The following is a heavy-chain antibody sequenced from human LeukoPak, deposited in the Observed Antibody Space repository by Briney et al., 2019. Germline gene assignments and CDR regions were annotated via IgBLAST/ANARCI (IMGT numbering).Heavy chain of an antibody. CDR3: ARGGRERYSSGWTDAFDI. D-gene: IGHD6-19*01. CDR2: INPIGVST. CDR1: EYTFTTYY. Sequence: APVRVSCTASEYTFTTYYMHWVRQAPGQQLECIRIINPIGVSTRYPHKFKGRVTISRDTSTSTVYMELSSLSSEDTAVYYCARGGRERYSSGWTDAFDIWGQGTMVSVS. J-gene: IGHJ3*02. V-gene: IGHV1-46*01.